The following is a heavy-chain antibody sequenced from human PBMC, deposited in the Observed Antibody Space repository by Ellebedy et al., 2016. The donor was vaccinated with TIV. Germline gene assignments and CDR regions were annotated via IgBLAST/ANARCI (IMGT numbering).Heavy chain of an antibody. D-gene: IGHD1-1*01. J-gene: IGHJ4*02. CDR1: GGTFSRYA. CDR3: ARVGGALIPEINWNDPDRNYYFDY. V-gene: IGHV1-69*13. Sequence: SVKVSXKASGGTFSRYAISWVRQAPGQGLEWMGGIIPIFGTSHTGQKFQGRVTITADESTSTAYMELSSLRSQDTAVYYCARVGGALIPEINWNDPDRNYYFDYWGQGTLVTVSS. CDR2: IIPIFGTS.